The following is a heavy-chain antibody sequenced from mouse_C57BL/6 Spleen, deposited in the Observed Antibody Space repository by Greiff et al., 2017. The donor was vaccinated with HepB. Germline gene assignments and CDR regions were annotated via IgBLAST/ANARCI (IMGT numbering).Heavy chain of an antibody. J-gene: IGHJ4*01. V-gene: IGHV1-50*01. CDR2: IDPSDSYT. CDR3: ARLGYYGSRDAMDY. CDR1: GYTFTSYW. Sequence: QVQLQQPGAELVKPGASVKLSCKASGYTFTSYWMQWVKQRPGQGLEWIGEIDPSDSYTNYNQKFKGKATLTVDTSSSTAYMQLRSLTSEDSAVYYCARLGYYGSRDAMDYWGQGTSVTVSS. D-gene: IGHD1-1*01.